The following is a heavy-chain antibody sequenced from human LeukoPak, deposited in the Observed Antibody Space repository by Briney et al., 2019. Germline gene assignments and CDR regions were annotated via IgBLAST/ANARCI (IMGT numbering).Heavy chain of an antibody. CDR3: ARDIYGGHDY. V-gene: IGHV3-7*04. CDR2: INQDGSEK. CDR1: GFTFSSFA. Sequence: GGSLRLSCAASGFTFSSFAMSWVRQAPGKGLEWVANINQDGSEKSYVDSVEGRFTISRDNAKKSLYLHVNSLRAEDTAVYYCARDIYGGHDYWGQGTLLTVSS. J-gene: IGHJ4*02. D-gene: IGHD2-21*01.